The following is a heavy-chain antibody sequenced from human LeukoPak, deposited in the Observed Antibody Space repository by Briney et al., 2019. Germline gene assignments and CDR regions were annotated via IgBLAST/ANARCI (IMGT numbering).Heavy chain of an antibody. D-gene: IGHD1-26*01. CDR1: GFTFSSYA. Sequence: GGSLRLSCAASGFTFSSYAMHWVRQAPGKGLEWVAVISYDGSNKYYADSVKGRFTISRDNSKNTLYLQMNSLRAEDTAVYYCARDTTSVYGMDVWGQGTTVTVSS. CDR2: ISYDGSNK. J-gene: IGHJ6*02. V-gene: IGHV3-30-3*01. CDR3: ARDTTSVYGMDV.